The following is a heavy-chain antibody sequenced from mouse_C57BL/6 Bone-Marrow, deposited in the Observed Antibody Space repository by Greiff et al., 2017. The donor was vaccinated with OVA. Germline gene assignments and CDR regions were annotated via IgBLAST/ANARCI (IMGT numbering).Heavy chain of an antibody. J-gene: IGHJ3*01. D-gene: IGHD2-1*01. CDR3: ASGGIYYVPWFAY. CDR2: ISYDGSN. V-gene: IGHV3-6*01. Sequence: ESGPGLVKPSQSLSLTCSVTGYSITSGYYWNWIRQFPGNKLEWMGYISYDGSNNYNPSLKNRISITRATSKNQFFLKLNSVTTEDTATYYCASGGIYYVPWFAYWGQGTLVTVSA. CDR1: GYSITSGYY.